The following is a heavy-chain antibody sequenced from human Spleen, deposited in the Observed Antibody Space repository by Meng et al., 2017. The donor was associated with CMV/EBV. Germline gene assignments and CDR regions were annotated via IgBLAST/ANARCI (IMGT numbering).Heavy chain of an antibody. J-gene: IGHJ6*02. D-gene: IGHD6-13*01. CDR2: IKQDGSEK. CDR1: GFTFSSYW. Sequence: GGSLRLSCAASGFTFSSYWMSWVRQAPGKGLEWVANIKQDGSEKYYVDSVKGRFTISRDNSKNTLYLQMNSLRVEDTAVYYCAKGHQYSSSWYYYAMDVWGQGTTVTVSS. V-gene: IGHV3-7*01. CDR3: AKGHQYSSSWYYYAMDV.